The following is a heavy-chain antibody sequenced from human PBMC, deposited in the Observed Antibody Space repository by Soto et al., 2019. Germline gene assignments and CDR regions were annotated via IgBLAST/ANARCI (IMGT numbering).Heavy chain of an antibody. CDR2: IYYSGST. CDR3: ARWTSSGYSRRDDY. J-gene: IGHJ4*02. V-gene: IGHV4-61*01. CDR1: GGSVSSGSYY. Sequence: QVQLQESGPGLVKPSETLSLTCTVSGGSVSSGSYYWSWIRQPPGKGLEWIGYIYYSGSTNYNPSLKSRVTISVDTSKNQFSLKLSSVTAADTAVYYCARWTSSGYSRRDDYWGQGTLVTFSS. D-gene: IGHD3-22*01.